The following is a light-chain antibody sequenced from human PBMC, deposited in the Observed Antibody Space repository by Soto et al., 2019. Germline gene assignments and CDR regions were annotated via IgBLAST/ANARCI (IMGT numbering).Light chain of an antibody. CDR2: AAS. J-gene: IGKJ1*01. Sequence: DIVITPSPATLSVPPGERATLSCRASQSVRSNLAWYQQKPGKAPELLIYAASSLQSGVPSRFSGSGSGTDFTLTISSLQPEDSATYYCQQSYSALVAFGQGTKVDIK. CDR3: QQSYSALVA. CDR1: QSVRSN. V-gene: IGKV1-39*01.